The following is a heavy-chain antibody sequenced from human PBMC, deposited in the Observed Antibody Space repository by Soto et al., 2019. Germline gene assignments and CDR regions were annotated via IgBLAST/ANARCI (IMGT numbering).Heavy chain of an antibody. V-gene: IGHV1-18*01. J-gene: IGHJ6*02. CDR2: IRAYNGHT. Sequence: QVQLVQSGAEVKKPGASVKVSCKASGYTFTSYGISWVRQAPGQGLEWMGWIRAYNGHTNYAQKLQGRVTMTTDTSTSTAYSELRSLISDDTSVYYCARYHTTMDVWGQGTTVPVSS. CDR1: GYTFTSYG. D-gene: IGHD1-1*01. CDR3: ARYHTTMDV.